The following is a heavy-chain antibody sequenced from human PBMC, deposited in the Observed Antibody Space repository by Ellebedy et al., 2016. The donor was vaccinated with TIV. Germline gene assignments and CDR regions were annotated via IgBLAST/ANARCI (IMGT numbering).Heavy chain of an antibody. CDR2: INQGGSQK. V-gene: IGHV3-7*04. CDR1: GFKFSNYW. Sequence: GESLKISXVASGFKFSNYWMSWVRQAPGKGLERVSNINQGGSQKAYLDSVKGRFTTSRDNAENSLYLQMHSLRPEDTAVYYCARDPGSSAFDIWGQGTVVTVSS. D-gene: IGHD3-10*01. J-gene: IGHJ3*02. CDR3: ARDPGSSAFDI.